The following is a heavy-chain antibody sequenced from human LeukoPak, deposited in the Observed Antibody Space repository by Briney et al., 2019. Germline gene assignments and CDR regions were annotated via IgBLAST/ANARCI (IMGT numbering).Heavy chain of an antibody. V-gene: IGHV3-30*04. Sequence: PGGSLRLSCAASGFTFSSYAMHWVRQAPGKGLEWVAVISYDGSNKYYADSVKGRFTISRDNSKNTLYLQMNSLRAEDTAVYYCAGYCSGGSCYYGAFDIWGQGTMVTVSS. CDR2: ISYDGSNK. CDR1: GFTFSSYA. D-gene: IGHD2-15*01. CDR3: AGYCSGGSCYYGAFDI. J-gene: IGHJ3*02.